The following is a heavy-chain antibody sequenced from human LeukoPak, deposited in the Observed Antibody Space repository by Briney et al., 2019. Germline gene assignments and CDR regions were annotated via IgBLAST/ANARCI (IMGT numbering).Heavy chain of an antibody. V-gene: IGHV4-59*12. CDR1: GDSISGYY. J-gene: IGHJ4*02. CDR3: ARDDYGGNGPWDY. D-gene: IGHD4-23*01. Sequence: SETLSLTCSVSGDSISGYYWSWIRQPPGKGLEWIGYIYYSGSTNYNPSLKSRVTISVDTSKNQFSLKLSSVTAADTAVYYCARDDYGGNGPWDYWGQGTLVTVSS. CDR2: IYYSGST.